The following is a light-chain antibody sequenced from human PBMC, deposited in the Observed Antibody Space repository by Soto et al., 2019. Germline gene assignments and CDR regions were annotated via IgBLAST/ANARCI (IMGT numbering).Light chain of an antibody. V-gene: IGKV1-5*01. Sequence: DIQMTQSPSTLSASVGDRVTITCRASQSISSWLAWYQQKPGKAPKLLIYDASSLESGVPSRFSGSGSGTEFTLTISSLQPDDFATDYCQQYNSYWAFGQGTKVEI. CDR3: QQYNSYWA. CDR1: QSISSW. CDR2: DAS. J-gene: IGKJ1*01.